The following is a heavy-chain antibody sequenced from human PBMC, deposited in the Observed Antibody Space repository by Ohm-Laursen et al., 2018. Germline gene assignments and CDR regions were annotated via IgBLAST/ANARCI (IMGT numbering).Heavy chain of an antibody. CDR2: VNHGGSA. V-gene: IGHV4-34*01. CDR3: ASGFTYYYDSSGILPPAY. CDR1: GGSLSFFY. D-gene: IGHD3-22*01. J-gene: IGHJ4*02. Sequence: SDTLSLTWAVSGGSLSFFYWSWVRQPPGQGLEWIGEVNHGGSASYKLSLKSRVTISLDTSKNQLSLRLSSVTAADTAVYYCASGFTYYYDSSGILPPAYWGQGTLVTVSS.